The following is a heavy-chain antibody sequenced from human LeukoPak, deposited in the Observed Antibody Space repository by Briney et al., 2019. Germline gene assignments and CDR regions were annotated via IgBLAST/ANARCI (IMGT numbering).Heavy chain of an antibody. CDR2: ISGSGGST. CDR1: GFTFSSYA. V-gene: IGHV3-23*01. Sequence: VRTPRPSSAASGFTFSSYATSWVPHAPGKGLEWVSAISGSGGSTYYADSVKGRFTISKDNSKNTLYLQMNSLTAEDTAVYYCAKGPDRNYYFDYWGQGTLVTVSS. D-gene: IGHD3-22*01. CDR3: AKGPDRNYYFDY. J-gene: IGHJ4*02.